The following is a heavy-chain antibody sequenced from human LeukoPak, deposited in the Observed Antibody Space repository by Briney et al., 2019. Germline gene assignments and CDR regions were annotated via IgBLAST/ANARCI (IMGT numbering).Heavy chain of an antibody. CDR1: GFTFSSYG. Sequence: QAGGSLRLSCAASGFTFSSYGMHWVRQAPGKGLEWVAVISYDGSNKYYADSVKGRFTISRDNSKNTLYLQMNSLRDEDTAVYYCASRIPMDVWGQGTTVTVSS. J-gene: IGHJ6*02. V-gene: IGHV3-30*03. CDR3: ASRIPMDV. CDR2: ISYDGSNK.